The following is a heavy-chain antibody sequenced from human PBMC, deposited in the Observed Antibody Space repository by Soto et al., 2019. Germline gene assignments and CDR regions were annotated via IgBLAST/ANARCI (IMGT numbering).Heavy chain of an antibody. Sequence: GGSLRLSCAASGFTFSSYGMHWVRQAPGKGLEWVAVIWYDGSNKYYADSVKGRFTISRDNSKNTLYLQMNSLRAEDTAVYYCARDRNDFWSGYPTDYGMDVWGQGTTVTVSS. CDR2: IWYDGSNK. D-gene: IGHD3-3*01. J-gene: IGHJ6*02. CDR3: ARDRNDFWSGYPTDYGMDV. CDR1: GFTFSSYG. V-gene: IGHV3-33*01.